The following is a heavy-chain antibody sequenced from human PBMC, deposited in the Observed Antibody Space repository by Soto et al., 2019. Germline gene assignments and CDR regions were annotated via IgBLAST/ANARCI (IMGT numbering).Heavy chain of an antibody. CDR1: GYSFTSYW. CDR3: ARHPRRKWELTNYYYYYGMDV. D-gene: IGHD1-26*01. V-gene: IGHV5-51*01. CDR2: IYPGDSDT. Sequence: GESLKISCKGSGYSFTSYWIGWVRQMPGKSLEWMGIIYPGDSDTRYSPSFQGQVTISADKSISTAYLQWSSLKASDTAMYYCARHPRRKWELTNYYYYYGMDVWGQGTTVTVS. J-gene: IGHJ6*02.